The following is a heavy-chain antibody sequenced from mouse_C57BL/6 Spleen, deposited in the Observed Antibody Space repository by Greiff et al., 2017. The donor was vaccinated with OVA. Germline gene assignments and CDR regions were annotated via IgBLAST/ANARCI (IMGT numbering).Heavy chain of an antibody. J-gene: IGHJ4*01. CDR2: IDPSDSYT. CDR1: GYTFTSYW. D-gene: IGHD2-4*01. Sequence: QVQLQQSGAELVKPGASVKLSCKASGYTFTSYWMQWVKQRPGQGLEWIGEIDPSDSYTNYNQKFKGKATLTVDTSSSTAYMQLSSLTSEDSAVYYCARSHYDYEGYAMDYWGQGTSVTVSS. CDR3: ARSHYDYEGYAMDY. V-gene: IGHV1-50*01.